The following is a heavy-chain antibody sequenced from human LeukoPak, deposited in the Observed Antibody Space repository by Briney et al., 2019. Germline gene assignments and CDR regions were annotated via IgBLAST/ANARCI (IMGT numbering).Heavy chain of an antibody. V-gene: IGHV4-61*02. CDR1: GGSISSGSYY. CDR2: IYTSGST. CDR3: AVIAASGPVDY. D-gene: IGHD6-13*01. Sequence: EPSETLSLTCTVSGGSISSGSYYWSWIRQPAGKGLEWIGRIYTSGSTNYNPSLKSRVTISVDTSKNQFSLKLSSVTAADTAVYYCAVIAASGPVDYWGQGTLVTVSS. J-gene: IGHJ4*02.